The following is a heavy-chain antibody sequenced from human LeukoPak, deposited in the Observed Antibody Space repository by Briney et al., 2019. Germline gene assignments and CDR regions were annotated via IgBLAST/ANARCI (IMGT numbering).Heavy chain of an antibody. V-gene: IGHV1-46*03. CDR2: INPSGGST. Sequence: GASVKVSCKASGYTFTSYYMHWVRQAPGQGLEWMGIINPSGGSTSYAQKFQGRVTMTRDTSTSTVYMELSSLRSEDTAVYYCASLAYCGGDCYQWGKWDAFDIWGQGTMVTVSS. D-gene: IGHD2-21*01. J-gene: IGHJ3*02. CDR3: ASLAYCGGDCYQWGKWDAFDI. CDR1: GYTFTSYY.